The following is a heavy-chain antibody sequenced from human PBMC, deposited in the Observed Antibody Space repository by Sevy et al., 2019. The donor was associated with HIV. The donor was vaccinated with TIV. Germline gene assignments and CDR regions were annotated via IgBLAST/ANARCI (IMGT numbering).Heavy chain of an antibody. CDR3: ARGGGSGSYGHDAFVI. CDR2: IGTAGDT. Sequence: GGSLRLSCAASGFTFSSYDMHWVRQATGKGLEWVSAIGTAGDTYYPGSVKGRFTISRENAKNSLYLQMNSLRAGDTAVYYCARGGGSGSYGHDAFVIWGQGTMVTVSS. J-gene: IGHJ3*02. V-gene: IGHV3-13*01. D-gene: IGHD1-26*01. CDR1: GFTFSSYD.